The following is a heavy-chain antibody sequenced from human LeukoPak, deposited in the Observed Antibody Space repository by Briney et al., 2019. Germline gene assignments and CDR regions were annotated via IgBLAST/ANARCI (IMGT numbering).Heavy chain of an antibody. J-gene: IGHJ4*02. CDR1: GFTLKTFK. V-gene: IGHV3-21*01. Sequence: GGSLRLSCVVSGFTLKTFKMNWVRQTPGQGLEWVSSISSDSTYTSYADSVKGRFTISGDNAKNSMYLQMDSLRAEDTAVYYCARHGSGRNNFDPLDHWGQGTLVTVSS. CDR3: ARHGSGRNNFDPLDH. CDR2: ISSDSTYT. D-gene: IGHD1-26*01.